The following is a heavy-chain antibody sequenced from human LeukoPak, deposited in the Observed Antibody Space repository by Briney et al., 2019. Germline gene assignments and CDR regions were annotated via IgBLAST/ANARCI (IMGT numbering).Heavy chain of an antibody. V-gene: IGHV1-2*02. CDR2: INPNSGGT. CDR3: ARDNLRGYCSSTSYLNWFDP. CDR1: GYTFTGYY. D-gene: IGHD2-2*01. J-gene: IGHJ5*02. Sequence: ASVKVSCKASGYTFTGYYMHWVRQAPGQGLEWMGWINPNSGGTNYAQKFQGRVTMTRDTSISTAYMELSRLRSDDTAVYYCARDNLRGYCSSTSYLNWFDPWGQGTLVTVSS.